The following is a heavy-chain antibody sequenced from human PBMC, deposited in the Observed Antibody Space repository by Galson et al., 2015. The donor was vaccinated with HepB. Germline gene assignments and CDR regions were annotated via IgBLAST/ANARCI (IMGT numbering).Heavy chain of an antibody. CDR1: GGSISSSSYY. Sequence: ETLSLTCTVSGGSISSSSYYWGWIRQPPGKGLEWIGSIYYSGSTYYNPSLKSRVTISVDTSKNQFSLKLSSVTAADTAVYYCARRGRMTTVRSAGLVHFDLWGRGTLVTVSS. CDR3: ARRGRMTTVRSAGLVHFDL. CDR2: IYYSGST. V-gene: IGHV4-39*01. J-gene: IGHJ2*01. D-gene: IGHD4-11*01.